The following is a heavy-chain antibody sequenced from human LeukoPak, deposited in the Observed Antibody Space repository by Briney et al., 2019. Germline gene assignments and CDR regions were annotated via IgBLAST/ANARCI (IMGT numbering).Heavy chain of an antibody. CDR3: ARGLDCRSTSYYLDN. CDR1: GFTFTKYW. J-gene: IGHJ4*02. CDR2: IKQDGSEK. Sequence: SGGSLRLSCAASGFTFTKYWMTWVRQAPGKGLEWVANIKQDGSEKFYVDSVKGRFTISRDNAKNSLDLQINSLGAEDTAVYYCARGLDCRSTSYYLDNWGQGTLVTASS. V-gene: IGHV3-7*01. D-gene: IGHD2-2*01.